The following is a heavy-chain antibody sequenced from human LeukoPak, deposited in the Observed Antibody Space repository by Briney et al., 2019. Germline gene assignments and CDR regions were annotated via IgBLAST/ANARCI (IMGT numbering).Heavy chain of an antibody. CDR1: GGTFSSYA. V-gene: IGHV1-69*05. J-gene: IGHJ6*03. Sequence: GATVKVSCKASGGTFSSYAIGWVRQAPGQGLEWMGRIIPIFGTANYAQKFQGRVTITTDESTSTAYMELSSLRSEDTAVYYCARAPYSSSQPPYYYYMDVWGKGTTVTVSS. CDR3: ARAPYSSSQPPYYYYMDV. CDR2: IIPIFGTA. D-gene: IGHD6-6*01.